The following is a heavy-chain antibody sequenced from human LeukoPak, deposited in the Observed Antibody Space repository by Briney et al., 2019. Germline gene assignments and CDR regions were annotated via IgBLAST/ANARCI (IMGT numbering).Heavy chain of an antibody. V-gene: IGHV3-23*01. J-gene: IGHJ4*02. Sequence: GGSLRLSCAASGFTFSNYAMSWVRQAPGKGLEWVSAILGSGGSTYYADSAKGRFTVSRDNSKSTLYLQMNSLRAEDTALYYCAKWGDYDVLTGYYVPDYWGQGTLVTVSS. D-gene: IGHD3-9*01. CDR3: AKWGDYDVLTGYYVPDY. CDR2: ILGSGGST. CDR1: GFTFSNYA.